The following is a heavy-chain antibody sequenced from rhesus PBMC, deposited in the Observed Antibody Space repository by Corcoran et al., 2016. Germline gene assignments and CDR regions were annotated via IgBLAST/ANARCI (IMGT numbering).Heavy chain of an antibody. CDR2: IDPSNSDA. D-gene: IGHD2-39*01. J-gene: IGHJ4*01. V-gene: IGHV5-20*02. CDR3: ARGRTLGFDY. CDR1: GYSFNNYW. Sequence: EVQLVQSGAEVKRPGESLKISCKTSGYSFNNYWISWVRQMSGKGLAWMGAIDPSNSDARYSPSFQGQVTISADKSITTAYLQWSSLKASDTATYYCARGRTLGFDYWGQGVLVTVSS.